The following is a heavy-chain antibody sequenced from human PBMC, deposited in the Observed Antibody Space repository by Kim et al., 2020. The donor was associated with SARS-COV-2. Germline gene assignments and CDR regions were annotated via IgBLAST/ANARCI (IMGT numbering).Heavy chain of an antibody. J-gene: IGHJ6*02. CDR1: GYSFTSYW. V-gene: IGHV5-51*01. Sequence: GESLKISCKGSGYSFTSYWIGWVRQMPGKGLEWMGIIYPVDSDTRYSPSFQGQVTISADKSISTAYLQWSSLKASDTAMYYCARASLSRYSSGWYYYYYGMDVWGQGTTVTVSS. CDR3: ARASLSRYSSGWYYYYYGMDV. D-gene: IGHD6-19*01. CDR2: IYPVDSDT.